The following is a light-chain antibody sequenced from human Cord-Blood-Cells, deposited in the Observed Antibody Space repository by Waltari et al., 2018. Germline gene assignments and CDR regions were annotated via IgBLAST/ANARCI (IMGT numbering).Light chain of an antibody. J-gene: IGKJ3*01. V-gene: IGKV3-20*01. CDR2: GAS. CDR3: QQYGSSFT. CDR1: QSVSSSD. Sequence: EIVLTQSPGTLSLSPGERATLSCRASQSVSSSDLAWYQQKPGQAPRHLIYGASSRATGIPDRFSGSGSGTDFTLTISRLEPEDFAVYYCQQYGSSFTFGPGTKVDIK.